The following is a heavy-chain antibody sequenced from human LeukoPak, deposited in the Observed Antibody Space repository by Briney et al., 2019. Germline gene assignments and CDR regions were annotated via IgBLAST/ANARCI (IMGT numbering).Heavy chain of an antibody. Sequence: KSSETLSLTCTVSGGSISSGSYYWSWIRQPAGKGLEWIGRIYTSGSTNYNPSLKSRVTISVDTSKNQFSLKLSSVTAADTAVYYCARTPTNWNPDYWGQGTLVTVSS. V-gene: IGHV4-61*02. D-gene: IGHD1-1*01. J-gene: IGHJ4*02. CDR3: ARTPTNWNPDY. CDR1: GGSISSGSYY. CDR2: IYTSGST.